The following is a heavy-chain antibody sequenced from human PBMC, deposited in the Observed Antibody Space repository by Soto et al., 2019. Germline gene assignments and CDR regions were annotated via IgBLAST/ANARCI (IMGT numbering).Heavy chain of an antibody. CDR3: TKDRNDIGMVDAFEI. CDR1: GFTFSNYA. J-gene: IGHJ3*02. CDR2: ISGTGVTT. D-gene: IGHD1-1*01. Sequence: EMQLLESGGDLVQPGGSLRLSCAASGFTFSNYAMTWVRQAPGKGMEYVSAISGTGVTTYQGDSMKGRFTISRDNSKNTLYLQMNSLRAEDTATYYCTKDRNDIGMVDAFEIWGQGKMVTVSS. V-gene: IGHV3-23*02.